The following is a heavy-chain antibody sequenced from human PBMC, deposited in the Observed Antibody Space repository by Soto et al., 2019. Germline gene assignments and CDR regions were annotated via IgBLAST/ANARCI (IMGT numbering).Heavy chain of an antibody. CDR2: ISYDGSNK. D-gene: IGHD5-18*01. CDR1: GFTFSSYG. Sequence: QVQLVESGGGVVQPGRSLRLSCAASGFTFSSYGMHWVRQAPGKGLEWVAVISYDGSNKYYADSVKGRFTISRDNSKNTLYLQMNSLRAEDTAVYYCAKSRAYSYGSFDAFDIWGQGTMVTVSS. CDR3: AKSRAYSYGSFDAFDI. J-gene: IGHJ3*02. V-gene: IGHV3-30*18.